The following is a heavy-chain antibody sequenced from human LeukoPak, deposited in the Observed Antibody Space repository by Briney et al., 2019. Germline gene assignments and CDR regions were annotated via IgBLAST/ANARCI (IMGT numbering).Heavy chain of an antibody. CDR2: IYTSGST. Sequence: PSQTLSLTCTVSGGSISSGSYYWSWIRQPAGKGLEWIGRIYTSGSTNFNPSLKSRVTISVDTSKNQFSLKLSSVTAADTAVYYCARAPARQLPLNYWGQGTLVTVSS. D-gene: IGHD2-2*01. J-gene: IGHJ4*02. CDR1: GGSISSGSYY. CDR3: ARAPARQLPLNY. V-gene: IGHV4-61*02.